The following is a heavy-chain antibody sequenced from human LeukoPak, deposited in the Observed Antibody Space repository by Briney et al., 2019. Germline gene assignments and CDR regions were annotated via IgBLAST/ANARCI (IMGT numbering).Heavy chain of an antibody. V-gene: IGHV3-74*01. CDR2: INSDGSRT. J-gene: IGHJ5*02. Sequence: GGSLTLVCAASGFTFDDYGINWARHAPGEGLVCVSRINSDGSRTVYADCVKGRFTISRDHAKSTLYLQTNSQRVEDTAVYYCARDLDGYRSGSGSWGQGTLVTVCS. D-gene: IGHD5-12*01. CDR3: ARDLDGYRSGSGS. CDR1: GFTFDDYG.